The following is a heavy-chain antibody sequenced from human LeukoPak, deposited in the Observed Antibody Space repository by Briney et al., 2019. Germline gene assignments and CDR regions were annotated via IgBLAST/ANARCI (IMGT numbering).Heavy chain of an antibody. CDR3: AKGDDILTGYLSYFDY. CDR1: GFTFRTYA. J-gene: IGHJ4*02. D-gene: IGHD3-9*01. Sequence: GGSLRLSCAASGFTFRTYAMNWVRQAPGKGLEWVSGISGSGDNTYYADSVKGRFTISKDNSKNTLYLQMNSLRAEDTAVYYCAKGDDILTGYLSYFDYWGQGTLVTVSS. V-gene: IGHV3-23*01. CDR2: ISGSGDNT.